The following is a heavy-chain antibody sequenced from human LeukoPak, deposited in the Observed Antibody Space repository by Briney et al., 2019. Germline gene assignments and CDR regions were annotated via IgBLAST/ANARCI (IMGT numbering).Heavy chain of an antibody. D-gene: IGHD4-17*01. V-gene: IGHV4-34*01. CDR1: GGSFSGYY. Sequence: SETLSLTCSVYGGSFSGYYWSWIRQPPGKGLEWIGEINHSGSTNYNPSLKSRVTISVDTSKNQFSLKLSSVTAADTAVYYCARGRWRVTTALGHNWFDPWGQETLVTVSS. J-gene: IGHJ5*02. CDR2: INHSGST. CDR3: ARGRWRVTTALGHNWFDP.